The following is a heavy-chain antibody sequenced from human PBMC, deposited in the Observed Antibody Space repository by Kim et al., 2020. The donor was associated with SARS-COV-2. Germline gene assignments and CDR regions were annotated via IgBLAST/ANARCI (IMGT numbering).Heavy chain of an antibody. CDR2: IRSKAYGGTT. CDR3: TREMGGCPDY. CDR1: AFTFGDYA. J-gene: IGHJ4*02. V-gene: IGHV3-49*04. Sequence: GGSLRLSCTASAFTFGDYAMSWVRQAPGKGLEWVGFIRSKAYGGTTEYAASVKGRFTISRDDSKSIAYLQMNSLKTEDTAVYYCTREMGGCPDYWGQGTLVTVSS. D-gene: IGHD1-26*01.